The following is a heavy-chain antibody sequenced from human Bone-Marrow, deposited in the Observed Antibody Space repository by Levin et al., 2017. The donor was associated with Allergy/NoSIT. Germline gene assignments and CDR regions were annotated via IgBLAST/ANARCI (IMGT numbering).Heavy chain of an antibody. CDR2: IVPVFGTG. D-gene: IGHD2/OR15-2a*01. Sequence: SVKVSCQSSGCTFSTYAITWVRQAPGKGLEWLGGIVPVFGTGTHAQKFQDRVTISADKSTSTAYMALRRLTPDYTALYYCARGGKLENREYDFDYWGQGTQVTVSS. V-gene: IGHV1-69*06. J-gene: IGHJ4*02. CDR3: ARGGKLENREYDFDY. CDR1: GCTFSTYA.